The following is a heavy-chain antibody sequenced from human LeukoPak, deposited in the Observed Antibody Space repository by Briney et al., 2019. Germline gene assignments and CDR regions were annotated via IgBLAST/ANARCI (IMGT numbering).Heavy chain of an antibody. CDR3: ARGATFAFDI. CDR1: GYIYPGYY. Sequence: GASVQVSCKACGYIYPGYYMHWVRQARGQGLEWMGWINPNSGGTNYAQKFQGRVTMTRDTSISTAYMELSRLRSVDTAVYYCARGATFAFDIWGQGTMVTVSS. D-gene: IGHD5-24*01. CDR2: INPNSGGT. V-gene: IGHV1-2*02. J-gene: IGHJ3*02.